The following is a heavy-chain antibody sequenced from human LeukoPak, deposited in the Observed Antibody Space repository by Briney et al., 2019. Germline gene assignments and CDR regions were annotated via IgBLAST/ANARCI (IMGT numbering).Heavy chain of an antibody. D-gene: IGHD3-3*01. CDR3: ARAGHATDITIFGVVITPYWFDP. J-gene: IGHJ5*02. V-gene: IGHV1-46*01. CDR2: INPSGGST. CDR1: GYTFTSYY. Sequence: ASVKVSCKASGYTFTSYYMHWVRQAPGQGLEWMGIINPSGGSTSYAQRFQGRVTMTRDMSTSTVYMELSSLRSEDTAVYYCARAGHATDITIFGVVITPYWFDPWGQGTLVTVSS.